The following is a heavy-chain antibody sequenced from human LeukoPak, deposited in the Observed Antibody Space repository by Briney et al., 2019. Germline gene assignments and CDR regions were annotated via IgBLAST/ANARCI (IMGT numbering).Heavy chain of an antibody. D-gene: IGHD2-2*01. CDR2: IYPGDSDT. CDR3: ARRDGYCSSTSCYADYYYGMDV. J-gene: IGHJ6*02. CDR1: GHSFTNYW. V-gene: IGHV5-51*01. Sequence: GESLKISCKGSGHSFTNYWIGWVRQMPGKGLEWMGIIYPGDSDTTYSPSFQGQVTISADKSISTAYLQWSSLKASDTAMYYCARRDGYCSSTSCYADYYYGMDVWGQGTTVTVSS.